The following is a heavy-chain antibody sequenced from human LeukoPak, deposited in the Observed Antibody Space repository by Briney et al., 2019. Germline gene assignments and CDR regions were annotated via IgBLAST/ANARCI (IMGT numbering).Heavy chain of an antibody. CDR3: ATPAGYSGSYPD. D-gene: IGHD1-26*01. CDR2: FDPGDGET. J-gene: IGHJ4*02. Sequence: ASVKVSCKVSGYTLTELSMHWVRQAPGKGLEWMGGFDPGDGETIYAQKFQGRVTMTEDTSTDTAYMELSSLRSEDTAVYYCATPAGYSGSYPDWGQGTLVTVSS. V-gene: IGHV1-24*01. CDR1: GYTLTELS.